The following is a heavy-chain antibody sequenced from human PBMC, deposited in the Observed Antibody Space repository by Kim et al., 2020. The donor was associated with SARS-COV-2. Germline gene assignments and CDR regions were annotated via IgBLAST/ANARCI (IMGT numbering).Heavy chain of an antibody. CDR2: INPNSGGT. CDR1: GYTFTGYY. Sequence: ASVKVSCKASGYTFTGYYMHWVRQAPGQGLEWMGRINPNSGGTNYAQKFQGRVTMTRDTSISTAYMELSRLRSDDTAVYYCAREGEDSGFDDAFDIWGQGTMVTVSS. D-gene: IGHD3-22*01. V-gene: IGHV1-2*06. CDR3: AREGEDSGFDDAFDI. J-gene: IGHJ3*02.